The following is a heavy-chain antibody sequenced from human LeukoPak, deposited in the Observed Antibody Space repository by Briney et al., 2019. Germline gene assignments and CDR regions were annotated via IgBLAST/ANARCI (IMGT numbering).Heavy chain of an antibody. CDR2: IWYDGGHK. V-gene: IGHV3-33*01. CDR1: GFTFSSYG. D-gene: IGHD2-2*01. J-gene: IGHJ6*02. CDR3: ARDRIVVIPTYRMDV. Sequence: PGGSLRLSCAASGFTFSSYGMHWVRQAPGKGLERVAIIWYDGGHKYYVDSVKGRFTISRDNSKNTLYLQMNSLRADDTAVYYCARDRIVVIPTYRMDVWGQGTTVTVSS.